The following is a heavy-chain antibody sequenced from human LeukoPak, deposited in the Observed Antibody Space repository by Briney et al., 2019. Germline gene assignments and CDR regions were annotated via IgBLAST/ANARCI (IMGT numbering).Heavy chain of an antibody. V-gene: IGHV3-23*01. CDR3: AKDWYSSSAGILDY. Sequence: GGSLRLSCAASGFTFSSYAMSWVRQAPGKGLEWVSAISGSGGSTYYADSVKGRFTISRDNSKNTLYLQMNSLRAEDTAVYYCAKDWYSSSAGILDYWGQGTLVTVSS. CDR2: ISGSGGST. D-gene: IGHD6-6*01. CDR1: GFTFSSYA. J-gene: IGHJ4*02.